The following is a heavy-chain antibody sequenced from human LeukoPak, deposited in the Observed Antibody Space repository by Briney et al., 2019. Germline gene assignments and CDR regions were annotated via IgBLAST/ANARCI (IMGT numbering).Heavy chain of an antibody. Sequence: SGTLSLTCAVSGGSISNTDHWNWVRQPPGTGLEWIGEMYHDGYTNYNPSLKSRVTMSVDKSKNHFSLKLTSVTAADTAVYFCARRPNLPADDGGYWRFDIWGQGRRVTVSS. J-gene: IGHJ3*02. CDR3: ARRPNLPADDGGYWRFDI. CDR2: MYHDGYT. D-gene: IGHD4-17*01. CDR1: GGSISNTDH. V-gene: IGHV4-4*02.